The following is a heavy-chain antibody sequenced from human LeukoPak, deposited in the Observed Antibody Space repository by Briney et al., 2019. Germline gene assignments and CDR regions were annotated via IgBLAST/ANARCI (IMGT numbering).Heavy chain of an antibody. CDR2: IYYSGST. V-gene: IGHV4-59*01. CDR3: ARSGPYSSGWYDY. D-gene: IGHD6-19*01. Sequence: SETLSLTCIVSGGSISSYYWSWIRQPPGKGLEWIGYIYYSGSTNYNPSLKSRVTVSVDTSKNQFSLKLSSVTAADTAVYYCARSGPYSSGWYDYWGQGTLVTVSS. CDR1: GGSISSYY. J-gene: IGHJ4*02.